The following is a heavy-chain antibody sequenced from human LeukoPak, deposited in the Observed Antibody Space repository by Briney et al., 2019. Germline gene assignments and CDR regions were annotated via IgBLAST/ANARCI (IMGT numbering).Heavy chain of an antibody. CDR3: ARALVLEKVFDY. D-gene: IGHD6-13*01. CDR2: IYYSGST. CDR1: GGSISSSSYY. Sequence: PSETLSLTCTVSGGSISSSSYYWGWIRQPPGKGLEWIGSIYYSGSTYYNPSLKSRVTISVDTSKNQFSLKLSSVTAADTAVYYCARALVLEKVFDYWGQGTLVTVSS. J-gene: IGHJ4*02. V-gene: IGHV4-39*07.